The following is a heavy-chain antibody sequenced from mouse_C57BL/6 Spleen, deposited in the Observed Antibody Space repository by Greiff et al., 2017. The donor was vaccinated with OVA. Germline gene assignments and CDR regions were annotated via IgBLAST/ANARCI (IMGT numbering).Heavy chain of an antibody. Sequence: DVQLQESGPGMVKPSQSLSLTCTVTGYSITSGYDWHWIRHFPGNKLEWIGYISYSGSTNYNPSLKSRISITHDTSKNHFFLKLNSVTTEDTATYYCARGPYFDVWGTGTTVTVSS. CDR3: ARGPYFDV. J-gene: IGHJ1*03. V-gene: IGHV3-1*01. CDR1: GYSITSGYD. CDR2: ISYSGST.